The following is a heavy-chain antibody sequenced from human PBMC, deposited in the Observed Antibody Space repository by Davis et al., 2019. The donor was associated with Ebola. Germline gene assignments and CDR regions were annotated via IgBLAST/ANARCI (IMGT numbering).Heavy chain of an antibody. CDR1: GNGFTSYW. V-gene: IGHV5-51*01. CDR2: IYPGDSDT. CDR3: ARQMRDEDIVVVVALLDAFDI. J-gene: IGHJ3*02. Sequence: GESLKISCKNSGNGFTSYWIGWVRQMPGKGLEWMGIIYPGDSDTRYSPSFQGQVTISADKSISTAYLQWSSLKASDTAMYYCARQMRDEDIVVVVALLDAFDIWGQGTMVTVSS. D-gene: IGHD2-15*01.